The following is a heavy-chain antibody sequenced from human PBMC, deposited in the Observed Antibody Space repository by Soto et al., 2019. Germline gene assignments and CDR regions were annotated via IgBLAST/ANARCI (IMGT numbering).Heavy chain of an antibody. D-gene: IGHD5-12*01. V-gene: IGHV3-21*01. Sequence: GGSLRLSCAASGFTFSSYSMNWVRQAPGKGLEWVSSISSSSSYIYYADSVKGRFTISRDNAKNSLYLQMNSLRAEDTAVYYCARFISGYGDGSDYFDYWGQGTLVTVSS. CDR1: GFTFSSYS. CDR3: ARFISGYGDGSDYFDY. CDR2: ISSSSSYI. J-gene: IGHJ4*02.